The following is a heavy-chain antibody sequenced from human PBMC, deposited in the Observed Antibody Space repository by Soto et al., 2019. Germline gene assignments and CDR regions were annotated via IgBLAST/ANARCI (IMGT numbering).Heavy chain of an antibody. CDR2: IYSGGST. CDR3: ARDYVSGTRDYYYYGMDV. D-gene: IGHD3-16*01. CDR1: GFTFSSYG. V-gene: IGHV3-NL1*01. J-gene: IGHJ6*02. Sequence: QVQLVESGGGVVQPGRSLRLSCAASGFTFSSYGMHWVRQAPGKGLEWVAVIYSGGSTYYADSVKGRFTISRDNSKNTLYLQMNSLRAEDTAVYYCARDYVSGTRDYYYYGMDVWGQGTTVTVSS.